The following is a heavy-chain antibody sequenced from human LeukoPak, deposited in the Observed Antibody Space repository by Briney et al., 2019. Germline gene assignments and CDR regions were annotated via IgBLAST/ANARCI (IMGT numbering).Heavy chain of an antibody. CDR1: GGSFSGYY. Sequence: SETLSLTCAVYGGSFSGYYWSWIRQPPGKGLEWIGEINHSGSTNNNPSLKSRVTISVDTSKNQFSLKLSSVTAADTAVYYCARKGYCSSTSCYPSRGMDVWGQGTTVTVSS. CDR2: INHSGST. D-gene: IGHD2-2*01. J-gene: IGHJ6*02. V-gene: IGHV4-34*01. CDR3: ARKGYCSSTSCYPSRGMDV.